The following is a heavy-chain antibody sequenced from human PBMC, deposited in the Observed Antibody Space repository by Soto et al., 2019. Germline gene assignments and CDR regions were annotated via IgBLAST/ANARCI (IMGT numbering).Heavy chain of an antibody. Sequence: QVQLVQSGAEVKKPGASVTVSCKASGDTFTDYAMHWVRQAPSQRLEWLGWINAGNGKTKYSQNFQDRLTITRDTSASTTYMELHSLRSEDTAVYYCARGRWTQTTADYYLDYWGQGTLVTVSS. CDR2: INAGNGKT. V-gene: IGHV1-3*01. J-gene: IGHJ4*02. D-gene: IGHD1-1*01. CDR1: GDTFTDYA. CDR3: ARGRWTQTTADYYLDY.